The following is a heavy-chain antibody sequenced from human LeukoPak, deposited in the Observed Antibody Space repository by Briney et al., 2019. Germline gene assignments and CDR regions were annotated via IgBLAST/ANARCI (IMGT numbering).Heavy chain of an antibody. J-gene: IGHJ3*02. D-gene: IGHD5-24*01. Sequence: ASVKVSCKASGYTFTSYYMHWVRQAPGQGLEWMGIINPSGGSTSYAQKFQGRVTMTRDMSTSTVYMELSRLRSEDTAIYYCARIRDGYNDAYDIWGQGTVVTVPS. CDR3: ARIRDGYNDAYDI. CDR1: GYTFTSYY. CDR2: INPSGGST. V-gene: IGHV1-46*01.